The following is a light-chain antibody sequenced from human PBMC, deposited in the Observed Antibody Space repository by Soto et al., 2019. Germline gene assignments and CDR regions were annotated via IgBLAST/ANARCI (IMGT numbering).Light chain of an antibody. V-gene: IGKV3-20*01. J-gene: IGKJ1*01. CDR1: QRVSSSL. CDR2: GAS. CDR3: QQYGSAPRT. Sequence: EIVLTQSPGTLSLSPGERATLSCRASQRVSSSLLAWFQQKPGQAPRFLIYGASNRATGVPQRFSGGGSGTDFTLTISRLEPEDFAVYYCQQYGSAPRTFGQGTKVEIK.